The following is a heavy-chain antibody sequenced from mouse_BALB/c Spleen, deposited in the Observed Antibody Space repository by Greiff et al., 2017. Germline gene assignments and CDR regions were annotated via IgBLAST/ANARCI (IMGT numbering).Heavy chain of an antibody. CDR2: IYPGDGDT. V-gene: IGHV1-87*01. Sequence: QVQLQQSGAELARPGASVKLSCKASGYTFTSYWTQWVKQRPGQGLEWIGAIYPGDGDTRYTQKFKGKATLTADKSSSTAYMQLSSLASEDSAVYYCARTRGNDAYWGQGTLVTVSA. CDR3: ARTRGNDAY. J-gene: IGHJ3*01. D-gene: IGHD2-1*01. CDR1: GYTFTSYW.